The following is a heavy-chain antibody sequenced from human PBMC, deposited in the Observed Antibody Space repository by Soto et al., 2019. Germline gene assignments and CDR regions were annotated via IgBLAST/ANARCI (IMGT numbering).Heavy chain of an antibody. CDR2: ISAYNGNT. CDR1: GYAFTSYG. D-gene: IGHD3-22*01. J-gene: IGHJ4*02. Sequence: GASVKVSCKASGYAFTSYGISWVRQAHGQGLEWMGWISAYNGNTNYAQKLQGRVTMTTDTSTSTAYMELRSLRSDDTAVYYCARVTYSYDSSGYYYPYYFDYWGQGTLVTVSS. V-gene: IGHV1-18*01. CDR3: ARVTYSYDSSGYYYPYYFDY.